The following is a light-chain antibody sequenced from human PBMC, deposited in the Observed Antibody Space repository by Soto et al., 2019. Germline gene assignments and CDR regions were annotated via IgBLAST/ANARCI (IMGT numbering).Light chain of an antibody. J-gene: IGKJ5*01. CDR3: QQYGTTRIT. CDR1: QSVSSSY. CDR2: GAS. V-gene: IGKV3-20*01. Sequence: EIVFTRAPFTLSLSPVERATLSGSASQSVSSSYLAWYQQKPGQAPRLLMYGASNRATGIPDRFSGSGSETDFTLTISRLEPEDFAVYYCQQYGTTRITFGQGTRLENK.